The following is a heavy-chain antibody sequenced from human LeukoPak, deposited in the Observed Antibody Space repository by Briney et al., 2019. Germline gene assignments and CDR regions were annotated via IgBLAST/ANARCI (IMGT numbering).Heavy chain of an antibody. J-gene: IGHJ6*02. D-gene: IGHD2-2*01. CDR1: GLSVSMSH. V-gene: IGHV3-30*04. CDR2: IPHDGGNK. Sequence: GGSLRLSCVGSGLSVSMSHMHWVRQAPGKRLRWVALIPHDGGNKKYGDSTKGRFTVSREDSKNTLYVQMNSLRAEHTAVYYCAKRPADCTRTSCPLVNNYYSGMDVWGQGTTVTVSS. CDR3: AKRPADCTRTSCPLVNNYYSGMDV.